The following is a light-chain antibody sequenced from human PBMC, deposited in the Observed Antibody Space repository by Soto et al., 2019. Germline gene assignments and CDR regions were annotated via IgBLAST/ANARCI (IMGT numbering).Light chain of an antibody. CDR1: QSIDNY. V-gene: IGKV1-5*03. J-gene: IGKJ1*01. CDR3: QQYESFPRT. CDR2: KAS. Sequence: DIQMTQSTSTLSASVGDRVTITCRASQSIDNYLAWYQQKPGKAPKLLIYKASSLESGVPSRFSGSGSGTEFTLSISSLQPDDFATYYCQQYESFPRTFGQGTKVEIK.